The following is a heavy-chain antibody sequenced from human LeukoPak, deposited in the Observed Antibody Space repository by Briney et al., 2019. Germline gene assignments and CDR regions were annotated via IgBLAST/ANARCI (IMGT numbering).Heavy chain of an antibody. CDR2: MNPNSGNT. Sequence: EASVTVSCKASGYTFTSYDINWVRQAPGQGLEGMGWMNPNSGNTGYAQKFQGRVTMARNTSISTAYMELSSLRSEDTAVYYCARSAKYYYYYYMDVWGKGTTVTVSS. J-gene: IGHJ6*03. V-gene: IGHV1-8*01. CDR1: GYTFTSYD. CDR3: ARSAKYYYYYYMDV.